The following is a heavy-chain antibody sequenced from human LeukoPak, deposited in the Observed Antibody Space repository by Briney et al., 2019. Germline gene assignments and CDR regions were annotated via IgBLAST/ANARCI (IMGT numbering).Heavy chain of an antibody. J-gene: IGHJ4*02. V-gene: IGHV1-2*02. CDR1: GYTFTGYY. CDR3: APSLDSSGWYGY. Sequence: ASVKVSCKASGYTFTGYYMHWVRQAPGQGLEWMGWINPNSGGTNYAQKFQGRVTMTRDTSISTAYMELSRLRSDDTAGYYCAPSLDSSGWYGYWGQGTLVTVSS. CDR2: INPNSGGT. D-gene: IGHD6-19*01.